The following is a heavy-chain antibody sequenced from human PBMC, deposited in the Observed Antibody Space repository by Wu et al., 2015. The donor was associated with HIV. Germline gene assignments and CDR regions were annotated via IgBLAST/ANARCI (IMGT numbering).Heavy chain of an antibody. Sequence: TTNYAQKFQGRVTITADESTNTAYMELSNVRSEDTAVYFCARAGGYYGMDVWGQGTTVIVSS. V-gene: IGHV1-69*01. CDR3: ARAGGYYGMDV. CDR2: TT. J-gene: IGHJ6*02.